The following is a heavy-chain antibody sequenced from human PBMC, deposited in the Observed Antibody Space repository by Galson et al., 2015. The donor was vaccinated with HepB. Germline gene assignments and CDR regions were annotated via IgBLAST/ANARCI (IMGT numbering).Heavy chain of an antibody. Sequence: TLSLTCVVSGGSISSGGYSWSWIRQPPGKGLEWIGYIYHSGSTYYNPSLKSRVIISVDRSKNQFSLKLNSVTAADTAVYYCARGLPFDYWGQGTLVTVSS. CDR1: GGSISSGGYS. J-gene: IGHJ4*02. V-gene: IGHV4-30-2*01. CDR3: ARGLPFDY. CDR2: IYHSGST.